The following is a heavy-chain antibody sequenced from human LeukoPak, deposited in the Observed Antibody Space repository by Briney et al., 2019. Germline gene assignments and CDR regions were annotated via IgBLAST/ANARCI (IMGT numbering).Heavy chain of an antibody. CDR2: VHLNGAT. J-gene: IGHJ4*02. V-gene: IGHV4-4*02. Sequence: SETLSLTCAVSGGSILSTNWWSWVRQPPGKGLEWIGEVHLNGATNYNPSVEGRVIMSIDKSKNHLSLEVISATAADTAMYYCTRESGAFSPFGFWDQGTLVTVSS. CDR3: TRESGAFSPFGF. D-gene: IGHD1-26*01. CDR1: GGSILSTNW.